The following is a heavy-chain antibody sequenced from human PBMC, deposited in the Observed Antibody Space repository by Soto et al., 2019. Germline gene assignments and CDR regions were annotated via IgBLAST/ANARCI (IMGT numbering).Heavy chain of an antibody. Sequence: PSETLSLTCTVSGGSISSYYWSWIRQPPGKGLEWIGYIYYSGSTNYNPSLKSRVTISVDTSKNQFSLKLSSVTAADTAVYYCARGVWELLPYYYYGMDVWGQGTTVTVSS. CDR3: ARGVWELLPYYYYGMDV. J-gene: IGHJ6*02. D-gene: IGHD1-26*01. CDR2: IYYSGST. CDR1: GGSISSYY. V-gene: IGHV4-59*01.